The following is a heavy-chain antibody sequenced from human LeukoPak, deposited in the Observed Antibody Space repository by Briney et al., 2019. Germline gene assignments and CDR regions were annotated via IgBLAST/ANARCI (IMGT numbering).Heavy chain of an antibody. V-gene: IGHV5-51*01. CDR1: GYSFTSYW. J-gene: IGHJ3*02. D-gene: IGHD2-21*02. CDR3: ARRSPLTQDAFDI. CDR2: IYPGDSDT. Sequence: GESLKISFKGSGYSFTSYWIGWVRQMPGKGLEWMGIIYPGDSDTTYSPSFQGQVTISADKSISTAYLQWSSLKASDTAMYYCARRSPLTQDAFDIWGQGTMVTVSS.